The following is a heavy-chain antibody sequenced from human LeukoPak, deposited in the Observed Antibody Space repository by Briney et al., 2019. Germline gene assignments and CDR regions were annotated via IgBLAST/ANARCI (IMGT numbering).Heavy chain of an antibody. CDR2: ISYSGST. Sequence: SETLSLTCIVSGGSMNYYYWSWIRQPPGEGLEWMGYISYSGSTNYNPSLKSRVTISVDTSKNQFSLKLSSVTAADTAVYYCARAGPVPTSDGGPVADYWGQGTLVTVSS. J-gene: IGHJ4*02. D-gene: IGHD4-17*01. CDR3: ARAGPVPTSDGGPVADY. CDR1: GGSMNYYY. V-gene: IGHV4-59*01.